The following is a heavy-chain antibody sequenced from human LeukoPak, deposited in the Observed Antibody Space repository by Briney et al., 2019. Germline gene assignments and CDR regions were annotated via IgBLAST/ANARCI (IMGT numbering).Heavy chain of an antibody. J-gene: IGHJ5*02. Sequence: SETLSLTCTISGGSISSSNYYWAWIRQPPGKGLEWIGSIYYSGSTYYNPSLKSRVTISVDTSKNQFSLKLSSVTAADTAVYYCARGMGATTWFDPWGQGTLVTVSS. CDR3: ARGMGATTWFDP. D-gene: IGHD1-26*01. CDR2: IYYSGST. CDR1: GGSISSSNYY. V-gene: IGHV4-39*07.